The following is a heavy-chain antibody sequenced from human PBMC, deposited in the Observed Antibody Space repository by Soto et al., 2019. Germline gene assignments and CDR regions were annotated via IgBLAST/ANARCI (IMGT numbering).Heavy chain of an antibody. CDR3: ARTVVVAATPDYYYYMDV. D-gene: IGHD2-15*01. J-gene: IGHJ6*03. Sequence: SETLSLTCTVSGGSISSYYWSWIRQPPGKGLEWIGYIYYSGSTNYNPSLKSRVTISVDTSKNQFSLKLSSVTAADTAVYYCARTVVVAATPDYYYYMDVRGKGTTVTVSS. CDR1: GGSISSYY. V-gene: IGHV4-59*08. CDR2: IYYSGST.